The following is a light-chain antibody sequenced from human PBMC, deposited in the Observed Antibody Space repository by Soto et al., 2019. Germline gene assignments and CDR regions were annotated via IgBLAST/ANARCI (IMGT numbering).Light chain of an antibody. J-gene: IGKJ2*01. CDR3: QQYNDWPYT. Sequence: DIVMTQSPATLSVSPGDGATLSCMASHYISRTLAWYQQKPGQAPRLLIYGASTRATDVPARFSGSGSASEFTPTISSLQSEDFAVSYCQQYNDWPYTFGQGTKLEIK. CDR1: HYISRT. CDR2: GAS. V-gene: IGKV3-15*01.